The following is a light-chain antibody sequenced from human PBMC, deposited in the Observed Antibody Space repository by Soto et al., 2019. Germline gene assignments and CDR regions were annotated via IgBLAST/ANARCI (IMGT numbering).Light chain of an antibody. V-gene: IGKV4-1*01. CDR3: QQFWTTPVS. Sequence: IVMTQSPDSLAVSLGERATINCRSSQSLLYSSNNKTYLAWYQQRPGQSPKLLISWASNRESGVPDRFRGNGSGAAFTLTITSLQTEDVAVYYCQQFWTTPVSFGGGTKLEI. CDR1: QSLLYSSNNKTY. J-gene: IGKJ4*01. CDR2: WAS.